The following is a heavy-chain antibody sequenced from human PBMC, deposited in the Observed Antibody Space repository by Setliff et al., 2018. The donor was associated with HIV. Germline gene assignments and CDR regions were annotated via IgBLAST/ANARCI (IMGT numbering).Heavy chain of an antibody. CDR1: GGTFSSYA. J-gene: IGHJ5*02. V-gene: IGHV1-69*01. Sequence: KVSCKASGGTFSSYAISWVRQAPGQGLEWMGGIIPIFGTANYAQKFQGRVTITADESTSTAYMELSSLRSEDTAVYYCARSDYYDSSGYSWFDPWGQGTLVTVSS. D-gene: IGHD3-22*01. CDR3: ARSDYYDSSGYSWFDP. CDR2: IIPIFGTA.